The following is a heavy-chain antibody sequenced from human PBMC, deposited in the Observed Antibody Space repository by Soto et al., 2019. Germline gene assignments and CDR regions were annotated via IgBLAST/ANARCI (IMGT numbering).Heavy chain of an antibody. CDR2: IKGDGSVT. Sequence: EVQLVESGGGLAQPGGSLRLSCAASGFTLSNFWMSWARQAPGKGLEWVAKIKGDGSVTQYVASVEGRFTISRDNAKYALYLQVNSLRVEDTALYYCVIPTRSVRGMGVWRQGTTVTVSS. CDR1: GFTLSNFW. D-gene: IGHD6-6*01. V-gene: IGHV3-7*03. CDR3: VIPTRSVRGMGV. J-gene: IGHJ6*02.